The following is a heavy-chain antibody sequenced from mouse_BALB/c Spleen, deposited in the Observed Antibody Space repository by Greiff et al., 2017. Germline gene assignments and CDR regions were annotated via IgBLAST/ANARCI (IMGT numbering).Heavy chain of an antibody. V-gene: IGHV5-17*02. CDR3: ARNYYGSSYWYFDV. CDR2: ISSGSSTI. CDR1: GFTFSSFG. J-gene: IGHJ1*01. Sequence: EVNLVESGGGLVQPGGSRKLSCAASGFTFSSFGMHWVRQAPEKGLEWVAYISSGSSTIYYADTVKGRFTISRDNPKNTLFLQMTSLRSEDTAMYYCARNYYGSSYWYFDVWGAGTTVTVSS. D-gene: IGHD1-1*01.